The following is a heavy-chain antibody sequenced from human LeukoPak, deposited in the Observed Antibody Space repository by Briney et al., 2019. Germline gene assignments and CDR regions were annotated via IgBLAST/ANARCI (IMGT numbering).Heavy chain of an antibody. CDR2: MYHTGST. CDR3: ARGGHSYGPYFDY. V-gene: IGHV4-61*02. J-gene: IGHJ4*02. CDR1: GGSISSGRYY. Sequence: SETLSLTCTVSGGSISSGRYYWTWIRQPAGKGLEWIGRMYHTGSTMYNPSFRSRVTISVDTSKNQFSLKLNSVTVADTAVYYCARGGHSYGPYFDYWGQGALVTVSS. D-gene: IGHD5-18*01.